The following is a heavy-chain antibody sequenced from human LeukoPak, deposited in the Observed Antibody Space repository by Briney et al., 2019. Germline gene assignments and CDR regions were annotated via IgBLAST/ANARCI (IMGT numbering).Heavy chain of an antibody. Sequence: GGSLRLSCAASGFTFSSYAMSWVRQAPGKGLEWVSAISGSGGSTYYADSVKGRFTISRDNSKNTLYLQMNSLRAEDTAVYYCAKEEYYYDSSGCYYPDYWGQGTLVTVSS. CDR2: ISGSGGST. D-gene: IGHD3-22*01. J-gene: IGHJ4*02. CDR1: GFTFSSYA. CDR3: AKEEYYYDSSGCYYPDY. V-gene: IGHV3-23*01.